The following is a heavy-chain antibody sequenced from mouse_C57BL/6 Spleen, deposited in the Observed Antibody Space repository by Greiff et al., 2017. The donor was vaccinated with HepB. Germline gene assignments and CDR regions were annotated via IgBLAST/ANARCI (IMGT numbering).Heavy chain of an antibody. J-gene: IGHJ3*01. V-gene: IGHV8-8*01. CDR3: ARIATDYGSAGWFAY. D-gene: IGHD1-1*01. CDR1: GFSLSTFGMG. CDR2: IWWDDDK. Sequence: QVQLKESGPGILQPSQTLSLTCSFSGFSLSTFGMGVGWIRQPSGKGLEWLAHIWWDDDKYYNPALKSRLTISKDTSKNQVFLKIANVDTADTATYYCARIATDYGSAGWFAYWGQGTLVTVSA.